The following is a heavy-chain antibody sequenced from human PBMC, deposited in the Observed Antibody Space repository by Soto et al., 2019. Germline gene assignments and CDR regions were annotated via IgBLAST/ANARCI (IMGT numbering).Heavy chain of an antibody. J-gene: IGHJ4*02. CDR3: VSQRTTVPTQAYFDY. Sequence: RSLTCTVSGGSVTNSSYYWGWIRQSPGKGLEWIGSVYYRGRSYSKSSVKSRVTIPVDTSKNRFSLSLNSVTASDTAVYFCVSQRTTVPTQAYFDYWGPGALVTVSS. D-gene: IGHD4-17*01. CDR1: GGSVTNSSYY. V-gene: IGHV4-39*01. CDR2: VYYRGRS.